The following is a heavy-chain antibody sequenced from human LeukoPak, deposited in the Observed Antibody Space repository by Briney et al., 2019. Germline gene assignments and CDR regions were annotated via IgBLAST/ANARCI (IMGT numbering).Heavy chain of an antibody. CDR1: GFTFSSYA. CDR3: VKDKGRRYFDWSYYFDY. CDR2: ISSNGGST. V-gene: IGHV3-64D*06. D-gene: IGHD3-9*01. J-gene: IGHJ4*02. Sequence: GGSLRLSRSASGFTFSSYAMHWVRQAPGKGLEYVSAISSNGGSTYYADSVKGRFTIFRDNSKNTLYLQMSSLRAEDTAVYYCVKDKGRRYFDWSYYFDYWGQGTLVTVSS.